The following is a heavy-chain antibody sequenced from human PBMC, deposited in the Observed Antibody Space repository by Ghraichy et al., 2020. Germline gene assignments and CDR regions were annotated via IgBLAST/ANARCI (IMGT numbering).Heavy chain of an antibody. V-gene: IGHV3-21*01. CDR2: ISSSSLYI. D-gene: IGHD5-18*01. CDR3: ASSTHSYRSSVLNAFDI. Sequence: GGSLRLSCAASGFVFSTYSLNWVRQAPGKGLEWVSSISSSSLYIYYAESVQGRFTISRDNARNSLFLQMSSLRAEDTAVYYCASSTHSYRSSVLNAFDIWGQGTMVTVSS. J-gene: IGHJ3*02. CDR1: GFVFSTYS.